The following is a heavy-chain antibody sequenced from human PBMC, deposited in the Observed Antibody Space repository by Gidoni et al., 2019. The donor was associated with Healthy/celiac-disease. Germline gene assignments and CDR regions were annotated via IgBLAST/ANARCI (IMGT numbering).Heavy chain of an antibody. V-gene: IGHV1-2*04. CDR1: GYPFTGYY. CDR3: ARAFGVAHIGSAYGMDV. Sequence: QVQLVQSGAEVTKPGASVEVSCQASGYPFTGYYMHWVRQAPGQGLEWMGWINPNSGGTNYAQKFQGWVTMTRDTSISTAYMELSRLRSDDTAVYYCARAFGVAHIGSAYGMDVWGQGTTVTVSS. J-gene: IGHJ6*02. D-gene: IGHD3-3*01. CDR2: INPNSGGT.